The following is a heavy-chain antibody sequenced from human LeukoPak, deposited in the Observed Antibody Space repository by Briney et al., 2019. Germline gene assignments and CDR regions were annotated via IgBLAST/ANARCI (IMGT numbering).Heavy chain of an antibody. D-gene: IGHD2-15*01. CDR1: GFSFSTYP. CDR3: AKVAKAATIGCLDY. CDR2: ISGSGGST. Sequence: PGGSLRLSCAASGFSFSTYPMSWVRQAPGKGLEWVSAISGSGGSTYYADSVKGRFTISRDNSKNTLYLQMNSLRAEDTAVYYCAKVAKAATIGCLDYWGQGTLVTVSS. J-gene: IGHJ4*02. V-gene: IGHV3-23*01.